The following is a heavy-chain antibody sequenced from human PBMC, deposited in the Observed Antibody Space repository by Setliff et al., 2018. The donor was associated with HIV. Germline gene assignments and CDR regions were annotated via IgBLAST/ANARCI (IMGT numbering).Heavy chain of an antibody. CDR1: GGSFSSYY. V-gene: IGHV4-34*01. Sequence: PSETLSLTCAVYGGSFSSYYWSWIRQPPGKGLEWIGEINHSGSTNYNPSLKSRVTISVDTSKNQFSLKVSSVTAADTAVYYCARLRPGWYFDLWGRGTLVTVSS. CDR2: INHSGST. J-gene: IGHJ2*01. CDR3: ARLRPGWYFDL.